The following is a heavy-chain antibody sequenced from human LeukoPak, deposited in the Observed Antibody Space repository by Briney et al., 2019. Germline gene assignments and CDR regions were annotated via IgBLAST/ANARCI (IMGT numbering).Heavy chain of an antibody. V-gene: IGHV1-46*01. Sequence: ASVKVSCKASVYTFPSYYMHWVRQAPRQRLEGMGIINPNVCRTSYVQKFQGRDTMTRDMSTSKVYMDVNNLRFEDTAVYDCARDQDCRSSSSDMANWYFDLWGRGTMVTVSS. J-gene: IGHJ2*01. D-gene: IGHD2-2*02. CDR3: ARDQDCRSSSSDMANWYFDL. CDR1: VYTFPSYY. CDR2: INPNVCRT.